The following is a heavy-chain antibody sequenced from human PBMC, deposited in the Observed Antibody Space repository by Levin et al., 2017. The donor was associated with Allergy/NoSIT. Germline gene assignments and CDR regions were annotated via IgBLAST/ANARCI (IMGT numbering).Heavy chain of an antibody. V-gene: IGHV3-9*01. CDR3: AKDIYIGLTTQAFDI. CDR1: GFTFDDYA. CDR2: ISWNSGSI. D-gene: IGHD4-11*01. J-gene: IGHJ3*02. Sequence: GGSLRLSCAASGFTFDDYAMHWVRQAPGKGLEWVSGISWNSGSIGYADSVKGRFTISRDNAKNSLYLQMNSLRAEDTALYYCAKDIYIGLTTQAFDIWGQGTMVTVSS.